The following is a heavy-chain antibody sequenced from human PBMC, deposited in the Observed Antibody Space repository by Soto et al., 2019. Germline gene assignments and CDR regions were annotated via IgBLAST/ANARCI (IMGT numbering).Heavy chain of an antibody. CDR2: INPSGGST. V-gene: IGHV1-46*03. Sequence: ASVKVSCKASGYTFTSYYMHWVRQAPGQGLEWMGIINPSGGSTSYAQKLQGRVTMTRDTSTSTVYMELSSLRSEDTAEYYCDREPHVGGHYYDRRGYYGYWGKGTLVTVSS. J-gene: IGHJ4*02. CDR3: DREPHVGGHYYDRRGYYGY. D-gene: IGHD3-22*01. CDR1: GYTFTSYY.